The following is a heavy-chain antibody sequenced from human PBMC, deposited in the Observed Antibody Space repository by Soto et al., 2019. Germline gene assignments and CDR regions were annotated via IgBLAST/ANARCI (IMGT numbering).Heavy chain of an antibody. Sequence: SQTLSLTCAISGDSVSSNSAAWNWIRQSPSRGLEWLGRTYYRSKWYNDYAVSVKSRITINPDTSKNQFSLQLNSVTPEDTAVYYSARESGHPNWFGSPGGGYFDYWGQGTLVTVSS. V-gene: IGHV6-1*01. CDR1: GDSVSSNSAA. CDR3: ARESGHPNWFGSPGGGYFDY. D-gene: IGHD3-10*01. J-gene: IGHJ4*02. CDR2: TYYRSKWYN.